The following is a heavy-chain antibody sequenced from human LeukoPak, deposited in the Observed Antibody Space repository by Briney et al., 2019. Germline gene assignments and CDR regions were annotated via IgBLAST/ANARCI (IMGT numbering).Heavy chain of an antibody. Sequence: SEKVSCKASGGTFSSYAISWVRQAPGQGLEWMGGIIPIFGTANYAQKFQGRVTITADKSTSTAYMELSSLRSEDTAVYYCARDLSGVALGYWGQGTLVTVSS. V-gene: IGHV1-69*06. D-gene: IGHD3-10*01. CDR1: GGTFSSYA. CDR3: ARDLSGVALGY. CDR2: IIPIFGTA. J-gene: IGHJ4*02.